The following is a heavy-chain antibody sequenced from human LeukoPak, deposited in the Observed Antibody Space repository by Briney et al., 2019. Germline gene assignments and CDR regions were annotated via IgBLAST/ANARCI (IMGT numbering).Heavy chain of an antibody. D-gene: IGHD2-15*01. V-gene: IGHV3-7*01. CDR3: ARLVAATTYYFDY. CDR1: GFTFSGYW. CDR2: IKQDGSEK. Sequence: GGSLRLSCAASGFTFSGYWMNWVRQAQGKGPEWLANIKQDGSEKYYVDSVKGRFTISRDNAKNSLYLQMNSLRAEDTAVYYCARLVAATTYYFDYWGQGTLVTVSS. J-gene: IGHJ4*02.